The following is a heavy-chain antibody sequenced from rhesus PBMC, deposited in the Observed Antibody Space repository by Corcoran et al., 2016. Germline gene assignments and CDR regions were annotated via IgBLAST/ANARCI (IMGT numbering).Heavy chain of an antibody. D-gene: IGHD1-44*02. J-gene: IGHJ4*01. V-gene: IGHV4-122*02. CDR3: AGDGAWTPRDY. CDR2: ISYSGSA. CDR1: GYSISSGYG. Sequence: QLQLQESGPGLVKPSETLSLTCAVSGYSISSGYGWSWIRQPPGKGLGWIGYISYSGSASYNPSLKSRVTIARDTSKNQFSLKLSSVTAADTAVYCCAGDGAWTPRDYWGQGVLVTVSS.